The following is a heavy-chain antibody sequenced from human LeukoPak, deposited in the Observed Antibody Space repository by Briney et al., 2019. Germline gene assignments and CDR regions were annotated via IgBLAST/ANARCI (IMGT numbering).Heavy chain of an antibody. CDR2: IDPSGGST. CDR3: ASMTLWFGESRYYFDY. V-gene: IGHV1-46*01. Sequence: ASVKVSCKASGYTFTSYYMHWVRQAPGQGLEWMGIIDPSGGSTSYAQKFQGRVTMTRDTSTSTAYMELSRLRSDDTAVYYCASMTLWFGESRYYFDYWGQGTLVTVSS. CDR1: GYTFTSYY. D-gene: IGHD3-10*01. J-gene: IGHJ4*02.